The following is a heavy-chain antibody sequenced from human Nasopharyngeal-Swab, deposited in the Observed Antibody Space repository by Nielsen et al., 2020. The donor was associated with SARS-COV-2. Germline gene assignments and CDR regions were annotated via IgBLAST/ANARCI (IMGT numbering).Heavy chain of an antibody. D-gene: IGHD3-16*01. CDR3: VRERKRGERKKKGEEEGGRDF. CDR1: GFTFSSYW. V-gene: IGHV3-74*01. CDR2: IDGDGSIT. J-gene: IGHJ6*02. Sequence: ETLSLTCAASGFTFSSYWMHWVRLAPGKGLVWVARIDGDGSITNYADSVEGRFGISRDNAKNTVYLQMNSLRDEDTAVYYGVRERKRGERKKKGEEEGGRDFWGRGTTVTVSS.